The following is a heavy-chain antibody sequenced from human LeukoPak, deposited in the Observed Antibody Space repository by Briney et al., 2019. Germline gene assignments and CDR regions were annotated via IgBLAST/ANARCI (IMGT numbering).Heavy chain of an antibody. CDR1: GGTFSSYA. J-gene: IGHJ4*02. V-gene: IGHV1-69*04. D-gene: IGHD1-14*01. Sequence: EASVKVSCKASGGTFSSYAFSWVRQAPGQGLEWMGRIIPILGIANYAQKFQGRVTITADKSTSTAYMELSSLRSEDPAVYYCARDNHSPPKFDYWGQGTLVTVSS. CDR3: ARDNHSPPKFDY. CDR2: IIPILGIA.